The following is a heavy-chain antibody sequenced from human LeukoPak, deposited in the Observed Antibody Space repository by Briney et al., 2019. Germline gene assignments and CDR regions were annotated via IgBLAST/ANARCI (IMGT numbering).Heavy chain of an antibody. CDR3: ARSYGSGALSHELDY. CDR2: INPNSGGT. Sequence: ASVKVSCKASGYTFTGYYMHWVRQAPGQGLEWMGWINPNSGGTNYAQKFQGRVTMTRDTSISTAYMELSRLRSDDTAVYYCARSYGSGALSHELDYWGQGTLVTVSS. J-gene: IGHJ4*02. V-gene: IGHV1-2*02. D-gene: IGHD3-10*01. CDR1: GYTFTGYY.